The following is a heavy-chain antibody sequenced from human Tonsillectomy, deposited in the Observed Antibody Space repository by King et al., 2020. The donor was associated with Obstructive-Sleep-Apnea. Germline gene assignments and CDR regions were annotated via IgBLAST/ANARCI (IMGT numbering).Heavy chain of an antibody. CDR3: ARGGRFSGSYYSDN. CDR2: ISTYSGDT. Sequence: QLVQSGAEVKKPGASVKVSCKASGYTFTSFGINWVRQAPGQGLEWMGWISTYSGDTSFAQKLQGRVTMTTDTSTGTAYMELRSLRSDDTAVYYCARGGRFSGSYYSDNWRQGTRVTVSS. V-gene: IGHV1-18*04. CDR1: GYTFTSFG. D-gene: IGHD1-26*01. J-gene: IGHJ4*02.